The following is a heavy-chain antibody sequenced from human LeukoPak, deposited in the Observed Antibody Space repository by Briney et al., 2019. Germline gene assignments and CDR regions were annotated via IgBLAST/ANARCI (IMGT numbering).Heavy chain of an antibody. D-gene: IGHD3-10*01. J-gene: IGHJ5*02. CDR3: ARGITLVRGVNWFDP. CDR2: INHSGST. Sequence: SETLSLTCAVYGGSFSGYYWSWIRQPPGKGLEWIGEINHSGSTNYNPSLKSRVTISVDTSKNQFSLKLSSVTAADTAMYYCARGITLVRGVNWFDPWGPVTLVTVSS. CDR1: GGSFSGYY. V-gene: IGHV4-34*01.